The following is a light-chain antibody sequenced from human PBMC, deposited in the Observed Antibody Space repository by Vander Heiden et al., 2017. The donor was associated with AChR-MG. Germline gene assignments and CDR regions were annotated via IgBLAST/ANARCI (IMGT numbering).Light chain of an antibody. CDR1: NSDVGNYDL. V-gene: IGLV2-23*02. CDR2: EVS. J-gene: IGLJ3*02. CDR3: CSYAGSGTWV. Sequence: QSALTPPASVSGSPGQSITISCTGTNSDVGNYDLVSWYQQHPGKAPKFIIYEVSQRPSVVSNRFSGSKSGNTASLTISGLQAEDEADYYRCSYAGSGTWVFGGGTTLTVL.